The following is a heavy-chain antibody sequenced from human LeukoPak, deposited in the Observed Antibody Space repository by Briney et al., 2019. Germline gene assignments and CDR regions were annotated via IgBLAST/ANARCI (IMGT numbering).Heavy chain of an antibody. J-gene: IGHJ4*02. CDR1: GGSMNTHNW. CDR2: IYRTGDT. V-gene: IGHV4-4*02. Sequence: SETLSLTCAVSGGSMNTHNWWIWVRQPPGRGLEWIGEIYRTGDTNYNPSLKSRVTISVDTSKNQFSLKLSSVTAADTAVYYCARFTKSPARYSGYDYNFDYWGQGTLVTVSS. CDR3: ARFTKSPARYSGYDYNFDY. D-gene: IGHD5-12*01.